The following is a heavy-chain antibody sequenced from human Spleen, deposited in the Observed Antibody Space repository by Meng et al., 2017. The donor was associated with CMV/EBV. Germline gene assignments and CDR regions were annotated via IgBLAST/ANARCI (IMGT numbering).Heavy chain of an antibody. J-gene: IGHJ4*02. D-gene: IGHD6-25*01. CDR2: INTNTGKP. Sequence: QGQLVQAGAEVKEPGASVKISCKASGYTFTSYYIHWVRQAPGQGLEWMGWINTNTGKPTYAQGLTGRFVFSLDTSVSTAYLQISSLKAEDTAVYYCARDSEAADYWGQGTLVTVSS. V-gene: IGHV7-4-1*02. CDR1: GYTFTSYY. CDR3: ARDSEAADY.